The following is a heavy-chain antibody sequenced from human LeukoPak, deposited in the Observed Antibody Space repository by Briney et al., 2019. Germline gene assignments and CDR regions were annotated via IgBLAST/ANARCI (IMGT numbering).Heavy chain of an antibody. CDR2: IFYRGTT. CDR1: GVSISSGTHS. V-gene: IGHV4-39*01. Sequence: SETLSLTCTVSGVSISSGTHSWGWVRQPPGKGLEWVGSIFYRGTTFYSPSLKSRVTVSIDTSKNQFSLNLNSVTAADTAVYYCARHDYDLLTGYTINWFDPWGQGILVTVSS. J-gene: IGHJ5*02. D-gene: IGHD3-9*01. CDR3: ARHDYDLLTGYTINWFDP.